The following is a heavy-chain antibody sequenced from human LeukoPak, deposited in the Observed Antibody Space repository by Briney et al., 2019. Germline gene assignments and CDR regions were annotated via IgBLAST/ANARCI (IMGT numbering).Heavy chain of an antibody. CDR3: ARDRPSVDTAMVTANY. Sequence: GASVTRSCKASGYTFTPYGITWVRQAPGQGLEWVGWISAYNGNTNYAEKLRGRVTTVTDTSTSAAYMELRSLRSDDTAVYYCARDRPSVDTAMVTANYWGQGTLVIVT. CDR2: ISAYNGNT. D-gene: IGHD5-18*01. V-gene: IGHV1-18*01. J-gene: IGHJ4*02. CDR1: GYTFTPYG.